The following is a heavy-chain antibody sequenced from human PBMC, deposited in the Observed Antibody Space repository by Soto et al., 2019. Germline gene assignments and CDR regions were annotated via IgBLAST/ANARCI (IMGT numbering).Heavy chain of an antibody. J-gene: IGHJ4*02. CDR1: GFSFSSYG. V-gene: IGHV3-33*01. CDR2: IWYDGSNK. Sequence: GGSLRLSCAASGFSFSSYGMHWVRQAPGKGLEWVAGIWYDGSNKYYGDSAKGRFTISRDNSMNTLYLEMNSLRAEDTAVYYCARVSGAGYYDRTCYFDYWGQGTLVTVSS. D-gene: IGHD3-22*01. CDR3: ARVSGAGYYDRTCYFDY.